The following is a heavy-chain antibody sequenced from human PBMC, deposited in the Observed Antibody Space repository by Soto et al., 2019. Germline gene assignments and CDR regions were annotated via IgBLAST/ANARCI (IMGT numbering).Heavy chain of an antibody. CDR3: ARGRVMGGIDLNLYVMDV. CDR2: ISYDGNYK. J-gene: IGHJ6*02. V-gene: IGHV3-30-3*01. D-gene: IGHD5-12*01. CDR1: EFSFSNYA. Sequence: QVQLVESGGGVVKPGTSLRLSCAASEFSFSNYAIHWVRQAPGKGLEWVSSISYDGNYKYYADTVKGRFTISRDNYQNTLYLQMNSLRTEDTAVYYCARGRVMGGIDLNLYVMDVWGRGTTVTVSS.